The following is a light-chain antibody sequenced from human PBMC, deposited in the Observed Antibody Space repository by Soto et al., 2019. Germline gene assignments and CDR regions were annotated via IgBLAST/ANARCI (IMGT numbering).Light chain of an antibody. Sequence: DIRMTQSPSTLSASVGDRVTITCRASQSISTWLAWYQQKPGKAPKLLIYDASSLESGVPSRFSGSGSGTEFTLTISSLQPDDFATYYCQQSNSYFTFGPGTKVDIK. CDR1: QSISTW. J-gene: IGKJ3*01. V-gene: IGKV1-5*01. CDR2: DAS. CDR3: QQSNSYFT.